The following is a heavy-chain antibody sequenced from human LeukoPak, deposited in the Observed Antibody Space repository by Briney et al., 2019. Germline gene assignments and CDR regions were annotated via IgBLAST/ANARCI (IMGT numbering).Heavy chain of an antibody. Sequence: KPSETLSLTCTVSGGSISSYYWSWLRQPPGKGLEWIGYIYYSGSTNYNPSLESRVTISVDTSKNQFSLKLSSVTAADTAVYYCARAGGSGSYYNHNWFDPWGQGTLVTVSS. D-gene: IGHD3-10*01. V-gene: IGHV4-59*01. J-gene: IGHJ5*02. CDR2: IYYSGST. CDR3: ARAGGSGSYYNHNWFDP. CDR1: GGSISSYY.